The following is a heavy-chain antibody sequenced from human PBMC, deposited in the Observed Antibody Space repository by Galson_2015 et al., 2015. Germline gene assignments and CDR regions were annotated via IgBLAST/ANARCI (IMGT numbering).Heavy chain of an antibody. CDR1: GFSLSTVGMR. CDR3: ARSFGSGVSPLGY. CDR2: IDWDDDK. D-gene: IGHD3-10*01. V-gene: IGHV2-70*04. J-gene: IGHJ4*02. Sequence: PALVKPTQTLTLTCTFSGFSLSTVGMRVSCIRQPPGKALGWLARIDWDDDKFYSTSLKTRLTISKDTSRNQVVLTMTNMDPVDTATYYCARSFGSGVSPLGYWGQGTLVTVSS.